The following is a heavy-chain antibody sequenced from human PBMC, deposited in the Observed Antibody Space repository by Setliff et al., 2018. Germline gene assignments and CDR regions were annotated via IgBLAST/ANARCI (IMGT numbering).Heavy chain of an antibody. D-gene: IGHD2-2*01. V-gene: IGHV3-30*01. Sequence: PGGSLRLSCAASGVTFSRHAMHWVCQAPGKGLEWVAVMSNDGSDKNYADSVKGRFTISRDNSKNTLYLQMNSLRAEDTAVYYCARTYCSDTSCYDYYYYMDVWGKGTTVTVSS. J-gene: IGHJ6*03. CDR2: MSNDGSDK. CDR1: GVTFSRHA. CDR3: ARTYCSDTSCYDYYYYMDV.